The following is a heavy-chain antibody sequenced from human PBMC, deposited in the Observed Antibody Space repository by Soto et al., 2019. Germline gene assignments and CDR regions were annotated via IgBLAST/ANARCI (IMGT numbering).Heavy chain of an antibody. CDR2: IWYDGSNK. CDR3: AREQWLVYGNWFDP. CDR1: GFTFSSYG. V-gene: IGHV3-33*01. Sequence: GGSLRLSCAASGFTFSSYGMHWVRQAPGKGLEWVAVIWYDGSNKYYADSVKGRFTISRDNSKNTLYLQMNSLRAEDTAVYYCAREQWLVYGNWFDPWGQGTLVTVSS. J-gene: IGHJ5*02. D-gene: IGHD6-19*01.